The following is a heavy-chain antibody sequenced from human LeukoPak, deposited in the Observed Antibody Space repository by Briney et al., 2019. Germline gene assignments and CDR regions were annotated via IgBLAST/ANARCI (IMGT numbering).Heavy chain of an antibody. CDR2: ISAYNGNT. CDR3: ARTRFWYYDSFVRPYYFDY. D-gene: IGHD3-22*01. J-gene: IGHJ4*02. CDR1: GYTFTSYG. V-gene: IGHV1-18*01. Sequence: ASVKVSCKASGYTFTSYGISWVRQAPGQGLEWMGWISAYNGNTNYAQKLQGRVTMTTDTSTSTAHTELRSLRSDDTAVYYCARTRFWYYDSFVRPYYFDYWGQGTLVTVSS.